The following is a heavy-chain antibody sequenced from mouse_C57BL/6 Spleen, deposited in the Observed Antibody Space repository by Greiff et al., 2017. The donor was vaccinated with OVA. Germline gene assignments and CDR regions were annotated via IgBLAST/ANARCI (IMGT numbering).Heavy chain of an antibody. D-gene: IGHD1-1*01. J-gene: IGHJ2*01. CDR2: ISTYYGDA. V-gene: IGHV1-67*01. CDR1: GYTFTDYA. CDR3: NYGSSRFDY. Sequence: QVQLQQSGPELVRPGVSVKISCKGSGYTFTDYAMHWVKQSHAKSLEWIGVISTYYGDASYNQKFKDKATMTVEKSSSTAYMELARLTSEDSAVYPFNYGSSRFDYWGQGTTLTVSS.